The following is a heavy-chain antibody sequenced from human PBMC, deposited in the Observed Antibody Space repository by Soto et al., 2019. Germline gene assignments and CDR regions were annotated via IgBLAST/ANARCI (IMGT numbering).Heavy chain of an antibody. CDR1: GGTFSSYA. D-gene: IGHD2-2*01. J-gene: IGHJ6*02. V-gene: IGHV1-69*12. CDR3: ARHVPAAGYYYGMDV. Sequence: QVQLVQSGAEVKKPGSSVKVSCKASGGTFSSYAISWVRQAPGQGLEWMGGIIPIFGTADYAQKVQGRVTITADESTSTAYMELSSLRSEDRAVYYCARHVPAAGYYYGMDVWGQGTTVTVSS. CDR2: IIPIFGTA.